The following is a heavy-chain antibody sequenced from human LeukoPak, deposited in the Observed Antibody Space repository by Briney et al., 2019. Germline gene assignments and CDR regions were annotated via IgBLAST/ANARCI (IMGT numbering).Heavy chain of an antibody. CDR2: IYYSGST. Sequence: PSETLSLTCTVSGGSISSSSYYWGWIRQPPGKGLEWIGSIYYSGSTYYNPSLKSRVTISVDTSKSQFSLKLSSVTAADTAVYYCASADNYYDSSGYYLDWFDPWGQGTLVTDSS. CDR3: ASADNYYDSSGYYLDWFDP. J-gene: IGHJ5*02. V-gene: IGHV4-39*01. D-gene: IGHD3-22*01. CDR1: GGSISSSSYY.